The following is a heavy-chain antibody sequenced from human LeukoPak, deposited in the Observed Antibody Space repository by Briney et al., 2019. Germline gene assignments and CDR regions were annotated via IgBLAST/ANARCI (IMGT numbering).Heavy chain of an antibody. Sequence: ASVTVSCKASGYTFTSYDINWVRQATGQGLEWMGWMNPNSGNTGYAQKFQGRVTITRNTSISTAYMELSSLRSEDTAVYYCANDYSSGWYYYWGQGTLVTVSS. V-gene: IGHV1-8*03. D-gene: IGHD6-19*01. CDR1: GYTFTSYD. J-gene: IGHJ4*02. CDR2: MNPNSGNT. CDR3: ANDYSSGWYYY.